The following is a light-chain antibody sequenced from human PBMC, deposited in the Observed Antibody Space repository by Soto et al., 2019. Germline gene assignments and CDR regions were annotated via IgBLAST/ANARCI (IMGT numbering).Light chain of an antibody. J-gene: IGLJ2*01. CDR1: SSNIGSNY. V-gene: IGLV1-47*01. CDR3: STWDDRLSDVV. CDR2: RNN. Sequence: QSVLAQPPSASGTPGQRVTISCSGSSSNIGSNYVYWYQQLPGTAHKLLIYRNNQRPSGVPDRFAGSKSDTSASLAISGLRSEDEADYYCSTWDDRLSDVVFGGGTQLTVL.